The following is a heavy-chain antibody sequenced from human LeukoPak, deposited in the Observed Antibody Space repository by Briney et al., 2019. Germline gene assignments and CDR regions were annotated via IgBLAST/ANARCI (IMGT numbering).Heavy chain of an antibody. V-gene: IGHV3-48*01. D-gene: IGHD6-19*01. J-gene: IGHJ4*02. CDR2: ISNSGSTT. Sequence: GGSLRLSCAASGFTFSSYSMNWVRQAPGKGLEWVSYISNSGSTTYYADSVKGRFTISRDNAKNSLYLQMNSLRVEDTAVYYCARGGTAVARGEYWGQGTLATVSS. CDR3: ARGGTAVARGEY. CDR1: GFTFSSYS.